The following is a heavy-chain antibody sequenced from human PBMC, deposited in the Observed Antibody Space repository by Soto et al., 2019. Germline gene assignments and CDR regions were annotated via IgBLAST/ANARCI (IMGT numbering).Heavy chain of an antibody. CDR3: AREPALTNYYYYYMDV. CDR2: IKQDGSEK. D-gene: IGHD2-2*01. Sequence: EVQLVESGGGLVQPGGSLRLSCAASGFTFSSYWMIWVRQAPGKGLEWVANIKQDGSEKYYVDSVKGRFTISRDNAKNSLYLQMNSLRAEDTAVYYCAREPALTNYYYYYMDVWGKGTTVTVSS. J-gene: IGHJ6*03. V-gene: IGHV3-7*01. CDR1: GFTFSSYW.